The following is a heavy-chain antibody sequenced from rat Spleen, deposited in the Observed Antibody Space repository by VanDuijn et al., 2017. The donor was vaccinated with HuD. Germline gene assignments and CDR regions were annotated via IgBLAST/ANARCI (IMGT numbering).Heavy chain of an antibody. Sequence: EVQLVESDGGLVQPGRSLKLSCAASGFIFSDHYVAWVRQAPTKGLEWVATINYDGRSTFYRDSVRDRFTISRDNAKSILYLQMDSLRSEDTATYYCARHGGLRNWFAYWGQGTLVTVSS. J-gene: IGHJ3*01. D-gene: IGHD1-11*01. CDR2: INYDGRST. V-gene: IGHV5-7*01. CDR1: GFIFSDHY. CDR3: ARHGGLRNWFAY.